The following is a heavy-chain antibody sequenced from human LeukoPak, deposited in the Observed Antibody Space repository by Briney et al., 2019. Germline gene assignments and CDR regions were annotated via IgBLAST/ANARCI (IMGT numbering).Heavy chain of an antibody. D-gene: IGHD6-19*01. J-gene: IGHJ1*01. CDR1: GFTVSNNY. CDR2: IYSGGST. CDR3: AASGSIAVAASFQH. V-gene: IGHV3-66*01. Sequence: PGGSLRLSCAASGFTVSNNYMRWVRQAPGKGLEWVSLIYSGGSTYYADSVKGRFIISRDNSKNTLYLQMNSLRAEDTAVYYCAASGSIAVAASFQHWGQGTLVTVSS.